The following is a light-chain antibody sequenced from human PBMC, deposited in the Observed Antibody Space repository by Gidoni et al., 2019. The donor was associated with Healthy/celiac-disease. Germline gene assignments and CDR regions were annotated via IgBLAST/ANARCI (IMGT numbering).Light chain of an antibody. Sequence: DIQMTQSPSSLSASVGDRVTITCRASQSISSYLNWYQQNPGKAPKLLIYAASSLQSGVPSRFSGSGSGTDFTLTISSLQPEDFATYYCQQSYSTPPTFXQXTKVEIK. V-gene: IGKV1-39*01. CDR3: QQSYSTPPT. CDR1: QSISSY. CDR2: AAS. J-gene: IGKJ1*01.